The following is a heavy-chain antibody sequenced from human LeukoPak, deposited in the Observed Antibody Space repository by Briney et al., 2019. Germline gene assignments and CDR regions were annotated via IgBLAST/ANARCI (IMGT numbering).Heavy chain of an antibody. J-gene: IGHJ3*02. CDR3: SKEGMSGYGSLDPLDI. D-gene: IGHD5-12*01. CDR1: GFTFSSYW. V-gene: IGHV3-7*01. CDR2: IKQDGSDK. Sequence: PGGSLRLSCAASGFTFSSYWMSWVRQAPGKGLEWVANIKQDGSDKYYVDSVKGRFTISRDNAKNSLYLQMNSLRAEDTAVYFCSKEGMSGYGSLDPLDIWGQGTMVIVSS.